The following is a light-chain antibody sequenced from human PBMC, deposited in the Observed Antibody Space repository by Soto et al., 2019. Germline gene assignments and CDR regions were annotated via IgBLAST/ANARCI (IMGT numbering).Light chain of an antibody. V-gene: IGKV1-5*03. J-gene: IGKJ1*01. CDR3: QHYQSYST. CDR1: ESIADW. Sequence: DIQMTQSPSTLSASVGDRVTITCRASESIADWLAWYQQKPGKAPKLLIYKASSLESGVPSRFSGSGSGTEFTLTISSLQPDDFANDDCQHYQSYSTFGQGTKVELK. CDR2: KAS.